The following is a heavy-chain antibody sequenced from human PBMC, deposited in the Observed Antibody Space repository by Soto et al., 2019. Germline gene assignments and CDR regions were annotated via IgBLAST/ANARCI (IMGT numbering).Heavy chain of an antibody. CDR1: GYTFTSYD. D-gene: IGHD4-17*01. CDR2: MNPNSGNT. V-gene: IGHV1-8*01. CDR3: ARDLYGDYRSGEDDAFDI. Sequence: QVQLVQSGAEVKKPGASVKVSCKASGYTFTSYDINLVRQATGQGLEWMGWMNPNSGNTGYAQKFQGRVTMTRNTSISTAYREMSSLRSEDTAVYYCARDLYGDYRSGEDDAFDIWGHGTMVTVSS. J-gene: IGHJ3*02.